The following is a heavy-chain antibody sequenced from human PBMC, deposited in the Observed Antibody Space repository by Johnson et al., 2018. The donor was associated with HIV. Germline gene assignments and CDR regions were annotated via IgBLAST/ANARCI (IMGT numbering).Heavy chain of an antibody. Sequence: EVQLVESGGGLVQPGWSLRLSCAASGFTVSSNYMSWVRQAPGKGLEWVSVIYTGGITDYADSVKGRFTVSRDISKNTLYFQMNSLRAEDTAVYYCARENGRLGYAFDIWGQGTMVTVSS. J-gene: IGHJ3*02. CDR1: GFTVSSNY. D-gene: IGHD3-16*01. CDR3: ARENGRLGYAFDI. V-gene: IGHV3-66*01. CDR2: IYTGGIT.